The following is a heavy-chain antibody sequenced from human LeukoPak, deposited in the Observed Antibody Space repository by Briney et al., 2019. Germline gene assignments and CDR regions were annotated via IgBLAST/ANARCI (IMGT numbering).Heavy chain of an antibody. V-gene: IGHV4-61*02. CDR2: IHPSGSA. J-gene: IGHJ5*02. D-gene: IGHD4-17*01. CDR1: GGSVIRSTSF. CDR3: ARDSGLTTVTKYNWFDP. Sequence: SETLSLTCNVSGGSVIRSTSFWGWIRQPAGKGLEWIGRIHPSGSANYNPSLNSRVTISIDTSKNQFSLKLSSVTAADTAVYYCARDSGLTTVTKYNWFDPWGQGTLVTVSS.